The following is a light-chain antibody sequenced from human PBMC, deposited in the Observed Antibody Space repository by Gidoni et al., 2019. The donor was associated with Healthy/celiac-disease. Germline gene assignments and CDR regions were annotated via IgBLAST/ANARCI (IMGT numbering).Light chain of an antibody. J-gene: IGKJ1*01. CDR3: QKYGRSPRT. CDR2: GAS. V-gene: IGKV3-20*01. CDR1: QSVSSSY. Sequence: EIVLTQSPGTLPLSPGARATLSCRASQSVSSSYLTWYQQKPGQAPRLLIYGASSRATGIPDRFSGRGAGTDFTLTISRLEPEDVAVYYCQKYGRSPRTFGQGTKVEIK.